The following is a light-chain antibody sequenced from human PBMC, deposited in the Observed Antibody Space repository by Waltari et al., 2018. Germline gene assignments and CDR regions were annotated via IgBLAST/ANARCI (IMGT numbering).Light chain of an antibody. Sequence: IVLTQYPGRLSSSPGVSVPLTCRASQSVSRALAWYQQKPGQAPRLLIFGASNRATGIPDRFSGSGSETDFSLTISRLEPEDFAVYYCQHYVRLPATFGRGTKVEIK. CDR1: QSVSRA. J-gene: IGKJ1*01. V-gene: IGKV3-20*01. CDR2: GAS. CDR3: QHYVRLPAT.